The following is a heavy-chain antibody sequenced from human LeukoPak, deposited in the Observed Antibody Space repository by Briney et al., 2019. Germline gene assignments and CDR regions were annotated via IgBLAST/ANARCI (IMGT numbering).Heavy chain of an antibody. Sequence: SVKVSCKASGGTLSSYAISWVRQAPGQGLEWMGGIIPIFGTANYAQKFQGRVTITTDESTSTAYMELSSLRSEDTAVYYCARLATLYYYDSSGTYYMDVWGKGTTVTVSS. V-gene: IGHV1-69*05. CDR3: ARLATLYYYDSSGTYYMDV. D-gene: IGHD3-22*01. J-gene: IGHJ6*03. CDR2: IIPIFGTA. CDR1: GGTLSSYA.